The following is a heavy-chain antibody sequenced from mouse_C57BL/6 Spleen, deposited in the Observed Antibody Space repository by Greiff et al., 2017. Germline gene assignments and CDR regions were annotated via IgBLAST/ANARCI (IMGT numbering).Heavy chain of an antibody. CDR2: ISGGGGNT. D-gene: IGHD2-3*01. CDR3: ARHVGGYYGRSAMDY. CDR1: GFTFSSYT. Sequence: DVHLVESGGGLVKPGGSLKLSCAASGFTFSSYTMSWVRQTPEKRLEWVSTISGGGGNTYYPDSVKGRFTISRDNAKNTLYLQMSSLRSEDTALYYCARHVGGYYGRSAMDYWGQGTSVTVSS. V-gene: IGHV5-9*01. J-gene: IGHJ4*01.